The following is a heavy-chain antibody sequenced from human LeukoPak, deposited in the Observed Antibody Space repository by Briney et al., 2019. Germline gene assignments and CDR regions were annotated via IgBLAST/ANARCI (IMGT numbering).Heavy chain of an antibody. V-gene: IGHV3-48*03. Sequence: GGSLRLSCAASGFTFSNYEMNWFRQAPGKGLEWVSCISCSGSTQYYADSVKGRFTISRDNARNSLYLQMNSLRAEDTAVYYCARNSGYGGKWFDPWGQGTLVTVSS. D-gene: IGHD5-12*01. CDR3: ARNSGYGGKWFDP. CDR1: GFTFSNYE. J-gene: IGHJ5*02. CDR2: ISCSGSTQ.